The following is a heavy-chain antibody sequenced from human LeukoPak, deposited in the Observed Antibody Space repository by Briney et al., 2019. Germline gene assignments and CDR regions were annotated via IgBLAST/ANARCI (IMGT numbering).Heavy chain of an antibody. CDR3: AKLSRPFGPKGPDGGDNWFDP. D-gene: IGHD3-10*01. J-gene: IGHJ5*02. Sequence: GAMRLSCAASGFTFSSYAMSWVRQAPGKGLEWVSAISGSGGSTYYADSVKGRFTISRDNPKNTLYLQMNSLRAEDTAVYYCAKLSRPFGPKGPDGGDNWFDPWGQGTLVTVSS. CDR1: GFTFSSYA. V-gene: IGHV3-23*01. CDR2: ISGSGGST.